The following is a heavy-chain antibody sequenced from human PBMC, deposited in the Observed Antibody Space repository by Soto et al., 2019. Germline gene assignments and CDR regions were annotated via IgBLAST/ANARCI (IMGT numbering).Heavy chain of an antibody. V-gene: IGHV3-66*01. CDR3: ARGYWLDP. CDR2: IYSGGNT. CDR1: GFTVSSSY. Sequence: EVQLVESGGGLVQPGGSLRLSCAASGFTVSSSYMTWVRQAPGEGLEWVSIIYSGGNTYYADALKDRFTISRDNSKNTVYIQMNMLRPDDAAVYYCARGYWLDPWGQGPLVTVSS. J-gene: IGHJ5*02.